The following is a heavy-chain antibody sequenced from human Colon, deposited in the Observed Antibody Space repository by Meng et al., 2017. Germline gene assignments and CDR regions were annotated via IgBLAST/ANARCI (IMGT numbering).Heavy chain of an antibody. Sequence: EVQLVEFGGGSVQPGGSLELSCVASGFTFSGSAMKWVRQTSGKGLEWVGRIRTKPNDYATAYAPSVRGRFTISRDDSKNTVCLQMNSLKIEDTAVYYCSTGDYCGFWGQGTLVTVSS. CDR2: IRTKPNDYAT. CDR1: GFTFSGSA. V-gene: IGHV3-73*02. D-gene: IGHD1-14*01. CDR3: STGDYCGF. J-gene: IGHJ4*02.